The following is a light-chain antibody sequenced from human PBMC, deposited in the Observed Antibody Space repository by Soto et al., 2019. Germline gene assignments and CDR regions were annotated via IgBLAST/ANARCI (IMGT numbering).Light chain of an antibody. J-gene: IGLJ1*01. V-gene: IGLV2-14*01. CDR3: SSYTSSSTYV. CDR1: SSDVGSYNY. CDR2: EVS. Sequence: QSALTQPASVSGSPGQSITISCTVTSSDVGSYNYVSWYQQHPGKAPKLMIYEVSNRPSGVSNRFSGSKSGNTASLTISGLQAEDEADYYCSSYTSSSTYVFGTGTKLTVL.